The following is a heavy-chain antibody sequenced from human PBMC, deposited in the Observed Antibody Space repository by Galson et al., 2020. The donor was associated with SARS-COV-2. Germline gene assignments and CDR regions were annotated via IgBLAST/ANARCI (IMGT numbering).Heavy chain of an antibody. Sequence: GGSLRLSCAASGFTFDTYAMSWVRQAPGKGLEWVSAIVGSGDDTYYADSETGRFTISRNNSSNTLFMQMNSLRAEDTAIYYCVKDQTIGSGYANYVYDYWGQGTLVTVSS. CDR2: IVGSGDDT. CDR1: GFTFDTYA. D-gene: IGHD4-17*01. J-gene: IGHJ4*02. V-gene: IGHV3-23*01. CDR3: VKDQTIGSGYANYVYDY.